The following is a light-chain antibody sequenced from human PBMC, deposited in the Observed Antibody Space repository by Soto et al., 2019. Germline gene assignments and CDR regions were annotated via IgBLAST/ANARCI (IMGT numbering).Light chain of an antibody. J-gene: IGLJ1*01. CDR2: EVN. Sequence: QSDLTQPASVSGSPGQSITLSCAGTGSDVGAYNLVSWYQQHPGKATNLILCEVNTRPSGISKRFSGSKSGDTASLTISGLQAADEADYFCRSYAGTGAYVFGTGPKVTVL. CDR3: RSYAGTGAYV. CDR1: GSDVGAYNL. V-gene: IGLV2-23*02.